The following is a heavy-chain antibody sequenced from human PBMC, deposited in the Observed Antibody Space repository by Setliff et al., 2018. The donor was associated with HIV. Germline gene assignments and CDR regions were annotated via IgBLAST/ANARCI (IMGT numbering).Heavy chain of an antibody. CDR1: GFIFSDHY. D-gene: IGHD2-21*02. J-gene: IGHJ3*01. V-gene: IGHV3-72*01. Sequence: GGSLRLSCAASGFIFSDHYMDWVRQAPGKGLEWVGRIRNKAKSYTTKYAVSVKDRFTISRDGSKNSLYLQMKSLKTEDTAVYYCARGEACGGGCHYAFELWGQGTMVTVSS. CDR3: ARGEACGGGCHYAFEL. CDR2: IRNKAKSYTT.